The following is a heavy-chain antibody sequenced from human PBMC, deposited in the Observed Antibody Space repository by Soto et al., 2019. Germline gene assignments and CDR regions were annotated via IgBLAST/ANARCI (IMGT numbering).Heavy chain of an antibody. V-gene: IGHV1-69*02. CDR1: GGTFSSYT. J-gene: IGHJ3*02. CDR3: ARIAAAGSDLDAFDI. Sequence: QVQLVQSGAEVKKPGSSVKVSCKASGGTFSSYTISWVRQAPGQGLEWMGRIIPILGIANYAQKFQGRVTITADKSTSTAYMELSSLRSEDTAVYYCARIAAAGSDLDAFDIWGQGTMVTVSS. CDR2: IIPILGIA. D-gene: IGHD6-13*01.